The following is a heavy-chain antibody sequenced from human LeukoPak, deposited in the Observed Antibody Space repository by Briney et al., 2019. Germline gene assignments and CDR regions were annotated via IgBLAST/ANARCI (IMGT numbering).Heavy chain of an antibody. CDR3: ARQAAGSSWPDY. CDR1: GSSITSYW. Sequence: GASLKISCKGSGSSITSYWICLVRQMPGKGLEWVGIIYPGGSDTRYSPAFQGQVTISADKSISTAYLQWRSLKASDTAMYYCARQAAGSSWPDYWGQGTLVTVSS. CDR2: IYPGGSDT. D-gene: IGHD6-13*01. J-gene: IGHJ4*02. V-gene: IGHV5-51*01.